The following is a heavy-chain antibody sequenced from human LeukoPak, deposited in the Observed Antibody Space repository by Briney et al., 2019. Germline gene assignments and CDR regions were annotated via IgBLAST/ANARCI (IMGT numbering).Heavy chain of an antibody. J-gene: IGHJ4*02. D-gene: IGHD3-16*01. Sequence: GGSLRLSCAASGFTFSGYWMHWVRHAPGKGLGWVSQINNEGGYTGYADSVRGRFTITRDNANTTLYLPMNSPRDEDTAVYYCVAIRGGYWGQGALVTVSS. CDR1: GFTFSGYW. CDR3: VAIRGGY. V-gene: IGHV3-74*01. CDR2: INNEGGYT.